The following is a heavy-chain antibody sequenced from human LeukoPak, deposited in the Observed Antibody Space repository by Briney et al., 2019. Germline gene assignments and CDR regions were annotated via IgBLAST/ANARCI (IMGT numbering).Heavy chain of an antibody. CDR2: ISYDGSNK. V-gene: IGHV3-30*18. Sequence: PGGSLRLSCAASGFTFSSYGMHWVRQAPGRGLEWVAVISYDGSNKYYADSVKGRFTISRDNSKNTLYLQMNSLRAEGTAVYYCAKDAYLDYGDHGGYYWGQGTLVTVSS. D-gene: IGHD4-17*01. CDR3: AKDAYLDYGDHGGYY. CDR1: GFTFSSYG. J-gene: IGHJ4*02.